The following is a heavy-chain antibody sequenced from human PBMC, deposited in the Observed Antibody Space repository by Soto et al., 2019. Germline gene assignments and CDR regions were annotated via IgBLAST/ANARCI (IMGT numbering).Heavy chain of an antibody. V-gene: IGHV3-9*01. CDR3: AKDTRLGQLVSYYYGMDV. J-gene: IGHJ6*02. CDR2: ISWNSGSI. Sequence: EVQLVESGGGLVQPGRSLRLSCAASGFTFDDYAMHWVRQAPGKGLEWVSGISWNSGSIGYADSVKGRFTISRDNAKNSLYLQMNSLRAEDTALYYCAKDTRLGQLVSYYYGMDVWGQGTTVTVSS. CDR1: GFTFDDYA. D-gene: IGHD6-6*01.